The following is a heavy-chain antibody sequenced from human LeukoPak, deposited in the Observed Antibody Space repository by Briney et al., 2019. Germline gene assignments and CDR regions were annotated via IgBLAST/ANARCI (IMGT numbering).Heavy chain of an antibody. CDR2: IYYSGST. CDR1: GGSISSYY. CDR3: ARTTSPTDTFDY. V-gene: IGHV4-59*08. D-gene: IGHD2-2*01. J-gene: IGHJ4*02. Sequence: SETLSLTCTVSGGSISSYYWSWNRQPPGKGLEWIGYIYYSGSTNYNPSLKSRVTISVDTSKNQFSLKLSSVTAADTAVYYCARTTSPTDTFDYWGQGTLVTVSS.